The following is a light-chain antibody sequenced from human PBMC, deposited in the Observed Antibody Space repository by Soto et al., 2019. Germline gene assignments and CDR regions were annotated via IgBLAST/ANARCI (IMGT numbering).Light chain of an antibody. J-gene: IGKJ4*01. CDR3: QHYGTSLT. CDR1: QSVTSRN. Sequence: EIVLTQSPGTLSLSPGERATLSCRASQSVTSRNLAWYQQKPGQAPRLLIHTTSTRATGIPDRFSGSGSGTDFTLTISRLEPEDFAVYFCQHYGTSLTFGGGNKVDSK. V-gene: IGKV3-20*01. CDR2: TTS.